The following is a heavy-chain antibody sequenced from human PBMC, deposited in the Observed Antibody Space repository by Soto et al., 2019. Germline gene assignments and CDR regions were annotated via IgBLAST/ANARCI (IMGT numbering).Heavy chain of an antibody. Sequence: GGSLRLSCTAAGFTIGDYAMSWFRQAPGKGLEWVGFIRSKAYGGTTEYAASVKGRFTISRDDSKSIAYLQMNSLKTEDTAVYYCTRGSRSMVRGVINDAFDIWGQGTMVTVSS. CDR2: IRSKAYGGTT. D-gene: IGHD3-10*01. CDR1: GFTIGDYA. V-gene: IGHV3-49*03. CDR3: TRGSRSMVRGVINDAFDI. J-gene: IGHJ3*02.